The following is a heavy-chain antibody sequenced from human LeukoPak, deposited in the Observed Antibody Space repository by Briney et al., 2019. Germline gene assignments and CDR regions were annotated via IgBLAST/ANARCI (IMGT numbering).Heavy chain of an antibody. CDR2: ISDSDAYT. CDR3: GRVAVLGYYVSSGYSFPPPYYFDY. J-gene: IGHJ4*02. V-gene: IGHV3-23*01. CDR1: GLTLSNHA. Sequence: GGSLRLSCAASGLTLSNHAMSWVRQAPGKGLEWVSGISDSDAYTYYAGSVKGRFAISRDNAKNSLYLQMNSLRAEDTAVYYFGRVAVLGYYVSSGYSFPPPYYFDYWGQGTLVTVSS. D-gene: IGHD3-22*01.